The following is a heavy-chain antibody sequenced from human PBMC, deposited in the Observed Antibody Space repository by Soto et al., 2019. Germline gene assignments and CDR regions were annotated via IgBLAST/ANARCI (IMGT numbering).Heavy chain of an antibody. Sequence: PSETLSLTCAVSGASISSSNWWTWVRQPPGKGLEWIGEIYHSGSGHTNYNPSLKSRVTISVDKSNNQFFLKVNSVTAADTAVYYCARKSSGGYDSPGGYYYYGMDVWGQGTTVTVSS. D-gene: IGHD5-12*01. CDR3: ARKSSGGYDSPGGYYYYGMDV. J-gene: IGHJ6*02. CDR2: IYHSGSGHT. V-gene: IGHV4-4*02. CDR1: GASISSSNW.